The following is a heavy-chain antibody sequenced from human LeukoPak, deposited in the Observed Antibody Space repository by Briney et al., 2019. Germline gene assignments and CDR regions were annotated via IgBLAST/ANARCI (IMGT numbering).Heavy chain of an antibody. D-gene: IGHD2-15*01. CDR3: ARDSNCSGGGWYWLPPFDI. V-gene: IGHV1-46*01. CDR1: GYTFSSYY. Sequence: ASVKVSCKASGYTFSSYYMHWVRQAPGQGLEWMGIIDPGGGSTSYTQKFQGRVTITADESTSTAYMELSSLRSEDTAVYYCARDSNCSGGGWYWLPPFDIWGQGTMVTVSS. J-gene: IGHJ3*02. CDR2: IDPGGGST.